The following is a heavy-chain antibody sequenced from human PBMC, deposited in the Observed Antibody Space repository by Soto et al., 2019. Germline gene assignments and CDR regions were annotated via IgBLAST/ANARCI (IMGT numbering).Heavy chain of an antibody. CDR3: ARSTIFGVVIGLDY. Sequence: SETLSLTCAVYGGSFSGYYWSWIRQPPGKGLEWIGEINHSGSTNYNPSLKSRVTISVDTSKNQFSLKLSSLTAADTAVYYCARSTIFGVVIGLDYWGQGTLVTVSS. CDR1: GGSFSGYY. J-gene: IGHJ4*02. CDR2: INHSGST. D-gene: IGHD3-3*01. V-gene: IGHV4-34*01.